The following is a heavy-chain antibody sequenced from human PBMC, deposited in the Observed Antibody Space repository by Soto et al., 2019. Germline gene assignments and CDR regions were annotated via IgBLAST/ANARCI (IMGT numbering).Heavy chain of an antibody. D-gene: IGHD3-22*01. Sequence: ASVKVSCKASGYTFTSYYMHWVRQAPGQGLGWMGIINPSGGSTSYAQKFQGRVTMTRDTSTSTVYMELSSLRSEDTAVYYCAAGRYYYDSSGYSLHYYYGMDVWGQGTTVTVS. CDR2: INPSGGST. J-gene: IGHJ6*02. CDR1: GYTFTSYY. V-gene: IGHV1-46*01. CDR3: AAGRYYYDSSGYSLHYYYGMDV.